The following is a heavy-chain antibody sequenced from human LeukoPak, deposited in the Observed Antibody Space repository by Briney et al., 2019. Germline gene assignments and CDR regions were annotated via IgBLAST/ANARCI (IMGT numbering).Heavy chain of an antibody. CDR3: ARDGQQWLVRAWYFDL. D-gene: IGHD6-19*01. J-gene: IGHJ2*01. CDR2: INSDGSST. Sequence: GGSLRLSCAASGVTFSSYWMHWVRQAPGKGLVWVSRINSDGSSTSYADSVKGRFTISRDNAKNTLYLQMNSLRAEDTAVYYCARDGQQWLVRAWYFDLWGRGTLVTVSS. CDR1: GVTFSSYW. V-gene: IGHV3-74*01.